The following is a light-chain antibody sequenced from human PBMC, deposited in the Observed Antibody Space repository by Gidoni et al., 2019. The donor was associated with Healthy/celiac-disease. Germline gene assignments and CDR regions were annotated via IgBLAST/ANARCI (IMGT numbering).Light chain of an antibody. J-gene: IGKJ2*01. Sequence: DIQMTQSPSTLSASVGDRVTITYRASQSISSWLSWYQQNPGKAPKLMFYKASSLESGVPSRFSGSGSGTEFTLTISSLQPDDFATYYCQQYNSYSEYTFGXGXKLEI. CDR3: QQYNSYSEYT. V-gene: IGKV1-5*03. CDR2: KAS. CDR1: QSISSW.